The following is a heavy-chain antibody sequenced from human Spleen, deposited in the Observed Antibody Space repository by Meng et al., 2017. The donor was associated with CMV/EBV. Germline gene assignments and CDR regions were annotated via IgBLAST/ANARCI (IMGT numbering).Heavy chain of an antibody. CDR3: ARAAVFEKIVVVPTAIDS. CDR1: GFTFNSYT. CDR2: ISGASTSI. V-gene: IGHV3-21*04. J-gene: IGHJ5*01. Sequence: GGSLRLSCAASGFTFNSYTMNWVRQAPGQGLEWVSSISGASTSIFYADSVKGRFTISRDNAKNTLFLQMNSLGAEDTAIYYCARAAVFEKIVVVPTAIDSWGRGTLVTVSS. D-gene: IGHD2-2*01.